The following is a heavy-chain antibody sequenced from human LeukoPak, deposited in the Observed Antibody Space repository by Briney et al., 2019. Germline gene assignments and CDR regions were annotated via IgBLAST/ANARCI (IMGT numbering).Heavy chain of an antibody. CDR3: ARVVLTAAADYFDY. D-gene: IGHD6-13*01. J-gene: IGHJ4*02. Sequence: PGGSLRLSCAASGFTFSSYWMSWVRQAPGKGLEWVSVIYSGGSTYYADSVKGRFTISRDNSKNTLYLQMNSLRAEDTAVYYCARVVLTAAADYFDYWGQGTLVTVSS. CDR1: GFTFSSYW. V-gene: IGHV3-66*01. CDR2: IYSGGST.